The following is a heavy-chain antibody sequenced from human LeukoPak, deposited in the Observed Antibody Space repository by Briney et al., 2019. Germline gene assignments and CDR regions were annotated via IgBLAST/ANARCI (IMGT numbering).Heavy chain of an antibody. D-gene: IGHD6-6*01. V-gene: IGHV3-30*02. CDR1: GFTFSSYA. CDR3: AKDRRSEDWFDP. J-gene: IGHJ5*02. CDR2: IRYDGSNK. Sequence: GGSLRLSCAASGFTFSSYAMHWVRQAPGKGREWVAVIRYDGSNKYYADSVKGRFTISRDNSKNTLYLQMNSLRAEDTAVYYCAKDRRSEDWFDPWGRGTLVTVSS.